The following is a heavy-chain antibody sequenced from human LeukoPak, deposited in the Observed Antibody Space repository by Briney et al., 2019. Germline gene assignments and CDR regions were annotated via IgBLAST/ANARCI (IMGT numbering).Heavy chain of an antibody. V-gene: IGHV3-21*04. D-gene: IGHD5-18*01. J-gene: IGHJ4*02. CDR1: GFTFSSYS. CDR2: ISSSSSYI. CDR3: AREAMADAFDY. Sequence: GGSLRLSCAASGFTFSSYSMNWVRQAPGKGLEWVSSISSSSSYIYYADSVKGRFTISRDNSKNTLYLQMNSLRAEDTAVYYCAREAMADAFDYWGQGTLVTVSS.